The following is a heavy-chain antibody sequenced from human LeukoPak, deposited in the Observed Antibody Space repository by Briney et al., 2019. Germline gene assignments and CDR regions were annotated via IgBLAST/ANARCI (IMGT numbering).Heavy chain of an antibody. V-gene: IGHV1-18*01. D-gene: IGHD6-25*01. CDR2: ISAYNGDT. CDR1: GYIFSTYG. Sequence: GASVKVSCKASGYIFSTYGINWVRQAPGQGLEWMGWISAYNGDTNCAQNVQDRVTMTTDTSTNTAYMELRSLRSEDAAVYYCARDSVRNRLYNWFDPWGQGTLVTVSS. J-gene: IGHJ5*02. CDR3: ARDSVRNRLYNWFDP.